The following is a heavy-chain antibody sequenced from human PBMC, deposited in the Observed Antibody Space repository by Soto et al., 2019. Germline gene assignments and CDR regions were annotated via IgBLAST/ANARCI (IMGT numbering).Heavy chain of an antibody. D-gene: IGHD3-16*01. V-gene: IGHV4-61*01. Sequence: SETLSLTCTVSGDSVSSGSYYWSWIRQPPGKGLEWIGYIYYSGSTNYNPSLKSRVTISVDTSKNQFSLKLSSVTAADTAVYYCARVAQWRDVWSNEQVKKYYFDYWGQGTLVTVSS. CDR2: IYYSGST. CDR1: GDSVSSGSYY. CDR3: ARVAQWRDVWSNEQVKKYYFDY. J-gene: IGHJ4*02.